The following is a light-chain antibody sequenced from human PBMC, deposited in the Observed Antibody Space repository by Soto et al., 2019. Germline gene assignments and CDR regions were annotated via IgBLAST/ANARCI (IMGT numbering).Light chain of an antibody. J-gene: IGKJ4*01. V-gene: IGKV1-39*01. CDR3: QQSYKNPLT. Sequence: DIQMTQSPSSLSASVGDRFTITCRASQTISIFLNWYQHKPGKPPTLLIYTASSLQSGVPSRFSGSGSGTDFTLTISSLQPEDFETYYCQQSYKNPLTFGGGTKVDIK. CDR1: QTISIF. CDR2: TAS.